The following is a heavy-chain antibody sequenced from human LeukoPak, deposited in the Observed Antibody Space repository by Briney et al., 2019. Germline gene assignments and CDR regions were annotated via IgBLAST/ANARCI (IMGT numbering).Heavy chain of an antibody. V-gene: IGHV3-7*05. CDR2: MDQDGTEK. J-gene: IGHJ3*02. Sequence: PGGSLRLSCAAPGFTFSTYWMSWVRQAPGKGLEWVANMDQDGTEKNYVDSVKGRFTISRDNAKNLLYVQMNSLRAEDTAVYYCARDRGYSTFDIWGQGTMVTVSS. D-gene: IGHD5-18*01. CDR1: GFTFSTYW. CDR3: ARDRGYSTFDI.